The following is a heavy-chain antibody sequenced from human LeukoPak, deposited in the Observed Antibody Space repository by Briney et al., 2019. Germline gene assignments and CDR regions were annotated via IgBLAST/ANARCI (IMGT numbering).Heavy chain of an antibody. Sequence: GGSLRLSCAATGFRFSDYYMSWIRQAPGKGLEWVAYISGTGNSIFYADSVKGRFTISRDHAKNSLSLQLNSLRAEDTAVYYCAKGGIRYGYWFDHWGQGPLVTVSS. CDR2: ISGTGNSI. D-gene: IGHD3-10*01. V-gene: IGHV3-11*01. CDR3: AKGGIRYGYWFDH. J-gene: IGHJ5*02. CDR1: GFRFSDYY.